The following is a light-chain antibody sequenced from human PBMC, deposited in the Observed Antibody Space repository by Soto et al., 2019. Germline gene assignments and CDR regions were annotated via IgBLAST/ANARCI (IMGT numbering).Light chain of an antibody. CDR2: YDS. V-gene: IGLV3-21*04. CDR1: NIGSKS. Sequence: SYELTQPPSVSVAPGKTARITCGGNNIGSKSVHWYQQKPGQAPVLVIYYDSDRPSGIPERFSSSNSGNTATLTISRVEAGDEADYYCQVWDSSSDHYVVFGGGTKVTVL. J-gene: IGLJ2*01. CDR3: QVWDSSSDHYVV.